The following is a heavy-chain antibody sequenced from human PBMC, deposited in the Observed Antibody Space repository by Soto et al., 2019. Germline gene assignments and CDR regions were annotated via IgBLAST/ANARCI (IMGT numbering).Heavy chain of an antibody. CDR2: ISGSGGST. J-gene: IGHJ5*02. CDR3: AKEILHFEPEGWLDP. Sequence: TGGSLRLSCAASGFTFSSYALSWDRQSPGKGLEWVSAISGSGGSTYYADSVKGRFTISRDTSKNPLYLQMNSLRAEDTAVYYSAKEILHFEPEGWLDPWGQGTLVTVSS. V-gene: IGHV3-23*01. CDR1: GFTFSSYA. D-gene: IGHD3-3*02.